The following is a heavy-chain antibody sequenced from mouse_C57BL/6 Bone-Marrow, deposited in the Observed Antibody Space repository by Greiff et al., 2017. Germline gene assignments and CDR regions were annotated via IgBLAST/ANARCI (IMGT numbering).Heavy chain of an antibody. J-gene: IGHJ2*01. CDR2: IYPRSGNT. CDR1: GYTFTSYG. V-gene: IGHV1-81*01. D-gene: IGHD1-1*01. Sequence: QVQLKQSGAELARPGASVKLSCKASGYTFTSYGISWVKQRTGQGLEWIGEIYPRSGNTYYNEKFKGKATLTADKSSSTAYMELRSLTSEDSAVYCFARRGSGSSYYFDYWGQGTTLTVSS. CDR3: ARRGSGSSYYFDY.